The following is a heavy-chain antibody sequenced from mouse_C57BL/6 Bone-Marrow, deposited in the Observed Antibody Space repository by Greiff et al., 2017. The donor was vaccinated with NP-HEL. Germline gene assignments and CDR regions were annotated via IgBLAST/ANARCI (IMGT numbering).Heavy chain of an antibody. CDR2: LYPGDGDT. CDR3: APHYYGSSYGAY. J-gene: IGHJ3*01. V-gene: IGHV1-82*01. Sequence: VKLQESGPELVKPGASVKISCKASGYAFSSSWLNWVKQRPGKGLEWIGRLYPGDGDTNYNGKFKGKATLTADKSSSTAYMQLSSLTSEDSAVYFCAPHYYGSSYGAYWGQGTLVTVSA. D-gene: IGHD1-1*01. CDR1: GYAFSSSW.